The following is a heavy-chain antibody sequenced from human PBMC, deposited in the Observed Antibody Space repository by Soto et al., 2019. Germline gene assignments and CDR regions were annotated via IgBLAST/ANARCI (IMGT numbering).Heavy chain of an antibody. Sequence: QVQLVESGGGVVQPGRSLRLSCAASGFTFKNYAMHWVRQAPGKGLEWVAVISYDGSIEFYADSVKGRFTISRDDFKNTMFLQMGSLRVEDTAVYYCARDGPFISVAAPAFQYAMDVWGQGTTVTVS. CDR2: ISYDGSIE. V-gene: IGHV3-30-3*01. J-gene: IGHJ6*02. CDR3: ARDGPFISVAAPAFQYAMDV. D-gene: IGHD6-19*01. CDR1: GFTFKNYA.